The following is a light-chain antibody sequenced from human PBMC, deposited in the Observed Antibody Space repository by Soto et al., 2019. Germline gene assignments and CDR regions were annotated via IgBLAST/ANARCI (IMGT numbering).Light chain of an antibody. Sequence: EIVLTQSPATLSLSPGERATLSCRASQSVSSNYLAWYQQKPGQAPRLLISDASIRATGIADKFSGSGSGTDFTLTISRLEPEDFAVYYCQQYGSSPYTFGQGTKVDIK. V-gene: IGKV3-20*01. J-gene: IGKJ2*01. CDR2: DAS. CDR1: QSVSSNY. CDR3: QQYGSSPYT.